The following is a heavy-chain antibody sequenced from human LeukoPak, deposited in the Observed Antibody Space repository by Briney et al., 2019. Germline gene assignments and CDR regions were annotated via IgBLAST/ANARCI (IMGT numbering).Heavy chain of an antibody. CDR3: ARAVAGSTDFDY. D-gene: IGHD6-19*01. J-gene: IGHJ4*02. V-gene: IGHV4-59*08. CDR2: IYYSGST. CDR1: GGSISSYY. Sequence: SETLSLTCTVSGGSISSYYWSWIRQPPGKGLEWIGYIYYSGSTNYNPSLKSRVTISVDTSKNQLSLKLSSVTAADTAVYYCARAVAGSTDFDYWGQGTLVTVSS.